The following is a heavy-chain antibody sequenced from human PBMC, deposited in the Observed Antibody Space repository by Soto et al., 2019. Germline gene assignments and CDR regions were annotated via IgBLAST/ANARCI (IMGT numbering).Heavy chain of an antibody. D-gene: IGHD3-9*01. CDR3: ARRGLHYDILTGYYMYNWFDP. Sequence: SETLSLTCAVYGGSFSGYYWSWIRQPPGKGLEWIGEINHSGSTNYNPSLKSRVTISVDTSKNQFSLKLSSVTAADTAVYYCARRGLHYDILTGYYMYNWFDPWGQGTLVTVSS. CDR1: GGSFSGYY. J-gene: IGHJ5*02. CDR2: INHSGST. V-gene: IGHV4-34*01.